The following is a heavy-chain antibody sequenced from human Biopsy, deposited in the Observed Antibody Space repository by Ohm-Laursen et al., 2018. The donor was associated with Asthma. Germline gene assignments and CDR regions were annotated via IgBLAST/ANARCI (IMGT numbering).Heavy chain of an antibody. CDR3: ARDLSGYCTSSACYGFDS. V-gene: IGHV4-34*09. Sequence: TLSLTCAVYGGSFSGYYWSWIRQPPGKGLEWIGYINYSGSTFYSPSLESRVTVSVDTSKNQFSLKLSSVTAADTAVYYCARDLSGYCTSSACYGFDSWGQGTLVTVSS. CDR2: INYSGST. CDR1: GGSFSGYY. D-gene: IGHD2-8*01. J-gene: IGHJ5*01.